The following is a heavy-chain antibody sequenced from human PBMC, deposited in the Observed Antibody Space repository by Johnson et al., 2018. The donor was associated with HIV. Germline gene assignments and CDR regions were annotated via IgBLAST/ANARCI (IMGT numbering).Heavy chain of an antibody. J-gene: IGHJ3*02. Sequence: VQLVESGGGVVQTGGSLRLSCAVSGFTFSNHHMTWVRQAPGKGLEWVSGIHWNAGNTGYVDSVKGRFTISRDNAKNSLYLQMNSLRAEDTAVYYCAKGPQGIATPDAFDIWCQGTMVTVSS. V-gene: IGHV3-20*04. CDR2: IHWNAGNT. CDR1: GFTFSNHH. CDR3: AKGPQGIATPDAFDI. D-gene: IGHD2-21*01.